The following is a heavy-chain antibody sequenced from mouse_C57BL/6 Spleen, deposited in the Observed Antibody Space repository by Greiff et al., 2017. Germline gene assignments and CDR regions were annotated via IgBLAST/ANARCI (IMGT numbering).Heavy chain of an antibody. CDR3: ARSMGTGDY. D-gene: IGHD3-3*01. J-gene: IGHJ2*01. Sequence: QVQLKQPGAELVRPGSSVKLSCKASGYTFTSYWMHWVKQRPIQGLEWIGNIDPSDSETHYNQKFKDKATLTVDKSSSTAYMQLSSLTSEDSAVYYCARSMGTGDYWGQGTTLTVSS. V-gene: IGHV1-52*01. CDR2: IDPSDSET. CDR1: GYTFTSYW.